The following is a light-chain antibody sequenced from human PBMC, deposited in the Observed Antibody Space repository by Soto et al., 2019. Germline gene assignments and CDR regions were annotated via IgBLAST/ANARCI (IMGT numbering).Light chain of an antibody. CDR3: QQYYTTPLT. J-gene: IGKJ4*01. CDR1: QSILYSSNNKNY. Sequence: DIVLTQSPDSLAVSLGETATINCKSSQSILYSSNNKNYLIWYQQKPGQPPKLLLYWASTRESGVPDRFSGSGSGTDFTLTISSLQAEDVAVYYCQQYYTTPLTFGGGTKVEIK. CDR2: WAS. V-gene: IGKV4-1*01.